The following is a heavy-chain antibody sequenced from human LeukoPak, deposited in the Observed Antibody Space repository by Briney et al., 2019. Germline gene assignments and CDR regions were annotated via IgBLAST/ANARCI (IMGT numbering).Heavy chain of an antibody. CDR2: TYYRSTWYN. CDR3: ARRLTQYNCFDP. CDR1: GDIVSSNSVT. J-gene: IGHJ5*02. Sequence: SQTLSLTCAISGDIVSSNSVTWNWIRQSPSRGLEWLGRTYYRSTWYNDYAVSVRGRITVNPDTSKNQFSLHLNSVTPEDTAVYYCARRLTQYNCFDPWGQGILVTVSS. V-gene: IGHV6-1*01. D-gene: IGHD2-21*02.